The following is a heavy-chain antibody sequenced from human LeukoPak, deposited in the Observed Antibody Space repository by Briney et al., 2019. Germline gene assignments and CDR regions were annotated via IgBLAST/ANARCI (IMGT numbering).Heavy chain of an antibody. CDR3: ASRSSIWSGYQDTLYYFDS. Sequence: SETLSLTCAVSGGSISSGGYSWSWIRQPPWKGLERIGYIYHSGSTYYNPSLKSRVTISVDTSKNQFSLKLSSVTAADTAVYYCASRSSIWSGYQDTLYYFDSWGQGTLVTVSS. J-gene: IGHJ4*02. CDR1: GGSISSGGYS. CDR2: IYHSGST. V-gene: IGHV4-30-2*02. D-gene: IGHD3-3*01.